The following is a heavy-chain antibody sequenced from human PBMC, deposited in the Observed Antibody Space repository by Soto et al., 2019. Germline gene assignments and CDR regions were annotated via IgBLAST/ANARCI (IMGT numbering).Heavy chain of an antibody. CDR2: IKSDGSGI. D-gene: IGHD3-10*01. V-gene: IGHV3-74*01. Sequence: EVNLVESGGGLLQPGGSLRLSCAASGFTFSNYWMIWVRQAPGKGLVWVSRIKSDGSGITYADSVKGRFTISRDNARNTLYLQMNSLRAEDTAVYYCGRYYYGLPDVWGQGTTVTVSS. J-gene: IGHJ6*02. CDR1: GFTFSNYW. CDR3: GRYYYGLPDV.